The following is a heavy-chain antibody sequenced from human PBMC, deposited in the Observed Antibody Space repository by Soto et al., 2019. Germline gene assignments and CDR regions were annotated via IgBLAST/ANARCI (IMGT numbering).Heavy chain of an antibody. J-gene: IGHJ4*02. CDR1: GFTFSSYG. CDR2: IWYDGSNK. CDR3: ARDYCSSTSCYDY. D-gene: IGHD2-2*01. V-gene: IGHV3-33*01. Sequence: PGGSLRLSCAASGFTFSSYGMHWVRQAPGKGLEWVADIWYDGSNKYYADSVKGRFTISRDNAKNSLYLQMNSLRAEDTAVYYCARDYCSSTSCYDYWGQGTLVTVSS.